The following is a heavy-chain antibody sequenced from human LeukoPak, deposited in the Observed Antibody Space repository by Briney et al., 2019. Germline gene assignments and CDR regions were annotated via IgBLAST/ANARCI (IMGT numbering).Heavy chain of an antibody. V-gene: IGHV4-39*01. D-gene: IGHD4-23*01. CDR3: TRGYGGDSGAFDY. J-gene: IGHJ4*02. CDR2: IYYDGRT. Sequence: KPSETLSLTCNVSGGSISSTTYYWGWIRQPPGKGLEWIGSIYYDGRTYHNPSLQSRLTISVDTSKNQFSLRLSSVTAADTAVYYCTRGYGGDSGAFDYWGQGTLVTVSS. CDR1: GGSISSTTYY.